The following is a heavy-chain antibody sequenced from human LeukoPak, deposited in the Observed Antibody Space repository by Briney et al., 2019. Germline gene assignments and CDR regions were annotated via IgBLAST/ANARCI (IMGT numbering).Heavy chain of an antibody. V-gene: IGHV3-21*04. Sequence: GGSLRLSCAASGFTFSSYSMNWVRQAPGKGLEWVSSISSSSSYIYYADSVRGRFTISRDNSKNTLYLQMSSLRAEDTAVHYCAKDYRYCTSTSCYGDDAFDIWGQGTMVTVSS. CDR3: AKDYRYCTSTSCYGDDAFDI. CDR2: ISSSSSYI. J-gene: IGHJ3*02. CDR1: GFTFSSYS. D-gene: IGHD2-2*01.